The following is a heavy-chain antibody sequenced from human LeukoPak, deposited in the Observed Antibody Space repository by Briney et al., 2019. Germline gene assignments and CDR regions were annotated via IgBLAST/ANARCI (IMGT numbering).Heavy chain of an antibody. Sequence: TGGSLRLSCAASGFTFSSYAMSWVRQAPVRGLEWVAMISIDGDYTSYADSLKGRFTISRDNSKNTLFLQMTSLTAEDTAVYYCARVSCSQIYYYMDVWGKGTTVTVSS. D-gene: IGHD5/OR15-5a*01. CDR1: GFTFSSYA. CDR3: ARVSCSQIYYYMDV. CDR2: ISIDGDYT. V-gene: IGHV3-30-3*01. J-gene: IGHJ6*03.